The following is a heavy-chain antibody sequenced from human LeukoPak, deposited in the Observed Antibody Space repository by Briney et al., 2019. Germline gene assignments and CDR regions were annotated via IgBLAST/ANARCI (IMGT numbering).Heavy chain of an antibody. V-gene: IGHV3-30*03. D-gene: IGHD3-10*01. J-gene: IGHJ4*02. CDR2: ISYDGRDK. Sequence: GGSLRLSCAASGFTFSSYGMHWVRQAPGKGLEWVAVISYDGRDKYYADSVKGRFTISRDNSRNTLYLQMNSLRAEDTAVYYCARVFYGSGSYYFYYWAGEPWSPSPQ. CDR3: ARVFYGSGSYYFYY. CDR1: GFTFSSYG.